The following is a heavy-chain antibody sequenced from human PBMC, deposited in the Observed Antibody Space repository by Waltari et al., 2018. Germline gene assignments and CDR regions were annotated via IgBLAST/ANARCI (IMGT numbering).Heavy chain of an antibody. Sequence: QVQLQQWGAGLLTPSETLSLTCAVYGGSFSGYYWSWIRQPPGKGLEWIGEINHSGSTNYNPSLKSRVTISVDTSKNQFSLKLSSVTAADTAVYYCARGWRYCSSTSCYASYYYYMDVWGKGTTVTVSS. CDR1: GGSFSGYY. J-gene: IGHJ6*03. V-gene: IGHV4-34*01. CDR2: INHSGST. CDR3: ARGWRYCSSTSCYASYYYYMDV. D-gene: IGHD2-2*01.